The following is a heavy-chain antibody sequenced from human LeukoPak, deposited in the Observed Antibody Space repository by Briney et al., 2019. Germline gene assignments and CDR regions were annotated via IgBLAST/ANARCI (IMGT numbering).Heavy chain of an antibody. CDR1: GFTFSYYS. D-gene: IGHD6-19*01. Sequence: GGSLRLSCATSGFTFSYYSMHWVRQAPGRGQEWVSYISNSGRTIYYADSVKGRFTISRDNSKNTLYLRMNSLRAEDTAVYYCAKAPEWLVPWMRMDVWGQGTTVTVSS. J-gene: IGHJ6*02. V-gene: IGHV3-48*01. CDR2: ISNSGRTI. CDR3: AKAPEWLVPWMRMDV.